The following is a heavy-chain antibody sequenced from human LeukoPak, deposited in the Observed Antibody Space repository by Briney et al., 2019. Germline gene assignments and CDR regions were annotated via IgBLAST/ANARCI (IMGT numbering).Heavy chain of an antibody. CDR2: ISDSGVST. Sequence: GGSLRLSCAASGFTFPNSAMSWVRQAPGKGLEWVSTISDSGVSTYYADSLKGRFTISRDNSKNTLYPQMTSLRAEDTALYYCAKLSEPDWGQGTLVTVSS. CDR3: AKLSEPD. V-gene: IGHV3-23*01. CDR1: GFTFPNSA. J-gene: IGHJ4*02.